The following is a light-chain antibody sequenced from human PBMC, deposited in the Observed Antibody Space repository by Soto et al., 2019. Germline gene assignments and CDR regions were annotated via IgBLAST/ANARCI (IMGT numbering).Light chain of an antibody. CDR3: ATWDDGLSAYV. J-gene: IGLJ1*01. CDR1: SSNIGGNT. V-gene: IGLV1-44*01. Sequence: VLTQPPSASGTPGPRVTFSCSGSSSNIGGNTVSWFQHLPRTAPKLLIFSNSQRPSGVPDRFSGAKSGTSASLAISGLQSEDEANYYCATWDDGLSAYVFGTGTKVTVL. CDR2: SNS.